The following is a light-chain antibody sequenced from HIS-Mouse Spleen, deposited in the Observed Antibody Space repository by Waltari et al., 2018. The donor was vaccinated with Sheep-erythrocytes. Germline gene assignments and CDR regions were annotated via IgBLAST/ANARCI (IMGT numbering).Light chain of an antibody. J-gene: IGLJ2*01. V-gene: IGLV3-1*01. CDR1: KLGDKY. CDR3: QAWDSSTVV. CDR2: QDR. Sequence: SYKLTQPPSVSVSPGQTASITCSGDKLGDKYACWYQQKPGHSPVLVIYQDRKRPSGIPERFSGSNSGNTATLTISGTQAMDEADYYCQAWDSSTVVFGGGTKLTVL.